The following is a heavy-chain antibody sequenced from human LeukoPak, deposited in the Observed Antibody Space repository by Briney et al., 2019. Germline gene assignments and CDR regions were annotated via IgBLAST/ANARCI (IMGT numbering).Heavy chain of an antibody. J-gene: IGHJ4*02. Sequence: SVKVSCKASGGTFSSYAISWVRQAPGQGLEWMGGIIPIFGTANYAQKFQGRVTITADESTSIAYMELSSLRSEDTAVYYCARGRLYCSSTSCYRRLDYWGQGTLVTVSS. CDR2: IIPIFGTA. D-gene: IGHD2-2*01. CDR3: ARGRLYCSSTSCYRRLDY. CDR1: GGTFSSYA. V-gene: IGHV1-69*13.